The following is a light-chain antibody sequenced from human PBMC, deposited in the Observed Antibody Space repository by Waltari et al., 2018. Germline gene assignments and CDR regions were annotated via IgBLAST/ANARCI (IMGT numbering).Light chain of an antibody. CDR1: SRDVGGYNY. CDR2: DVT. J-gene: IGLJ1*01. Sequence: QSALTQPASVSGSPGQSIAFPCPGTSRDVGGYNYVFWYQQHPGKAPKLMIYDVTKRPSGISNRFSGSKSGYTASLTISGLQAEDEADYYCISYTSSGTYVFGTGTKVTVL. CDR3: ISYTSSGTYV. V-gene: IGLV2-14*01.